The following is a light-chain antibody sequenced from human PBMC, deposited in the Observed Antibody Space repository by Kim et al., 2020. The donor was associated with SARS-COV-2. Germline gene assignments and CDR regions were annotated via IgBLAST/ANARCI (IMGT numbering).Light chain of an antibody. J-gene: IGLJ1*01. CDR2: DVS. CDR3: SSYTSSSTYV. Sequence: GHAITISCTGTSSDVGGYTYVSWCQQHPGKAPKLMIYDVSNRPSGVSNRFSGSKSGNTASLTISGLQAEDEADYYCSSYTSSSTYVFGTGTKVTVL. V-gene: IGLV2-14*03. CDR1: SSDVGGYTY.